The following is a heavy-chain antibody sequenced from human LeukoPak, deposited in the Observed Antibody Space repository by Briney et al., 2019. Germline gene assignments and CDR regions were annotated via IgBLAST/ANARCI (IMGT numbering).Heavy chain of an antibody. V-gene: IGHV4-39*07. Sequence: SETLSLTCTVSGGSISSTYYWDWIRQPPGRGLEWIGNIFYTGSTYYSPSLKSRVTISLDTSRNQFSLRLNSVTAADTAVYYCAKSNGYGLIDIWGQGTMVTVSS. D-gene: IGHD3-10*01. CDR1: GGSISSTYY. CDR2: IFYTGST. CDR3: AKSNGYGLIDI. J-gene: IGHJ3*02.